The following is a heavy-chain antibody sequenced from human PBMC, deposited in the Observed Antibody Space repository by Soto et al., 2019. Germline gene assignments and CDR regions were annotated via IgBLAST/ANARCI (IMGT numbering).Heavy chain of an antibody. Sequence: EVQLLESGGGLVQPGGSLRLSCAASGFTFSSYAMSWVRQAPGKGLEWVSAISGSGGSTYYADSVKGRFTISRDNSKNTLYLQMNSLRAEDTAVYYWAKTKEVYDILTGYYTGGMDVWGQGTTVTVSS. CDR3: AKTKEVYDILTGYYTGGMDV. D-gene: IGHD3-9*01. J-gene: IGHJ6*02. CDR1: GFTFSSYA. V-gene: IGHV3-23*01. CDR2: ISGSGGST.